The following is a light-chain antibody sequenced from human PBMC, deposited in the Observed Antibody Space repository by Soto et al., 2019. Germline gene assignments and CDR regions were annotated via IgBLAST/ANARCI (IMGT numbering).Light chain of an antibody. J-gene: IGKJ5*01. V-gene: IGKV3-20*01. CDR3: QQYGSSPIT. Sequence: EIVLTQSPASLSVSPGERVTLSCRASQSVGRNLAWYHQQPGQAPRLLIYGASSRATGIPDRFSGSGSGTDFTLTISRLEPEDFAVYYCQQYGSSPITFGQGTRLEIK. CDR1: QSVGRN. CDR2: GAS.